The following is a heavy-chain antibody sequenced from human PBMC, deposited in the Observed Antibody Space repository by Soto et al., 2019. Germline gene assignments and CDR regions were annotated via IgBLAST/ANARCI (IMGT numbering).Heavy chain of an antibody. CDR2: IIPMLGMS. D-gene: IGHD3-10*01. J-gene: IGHJ4*02. CDR3: ATSYGSGSRPFDY. CDR1: GDTFNFYT. V-gene: IGHV1-69*02. Sequence: QVQLVQSGAEVKKPGSSVKVSCKASGDTFNFYTISWVRQAPGQGLEWMGRIIPMLGMSNYAQKFQDRVTTIAEKSTSTAYMQLSSLRSEDTAIYYCATSYGSGSRPFDYWGQGTLVTVSS.